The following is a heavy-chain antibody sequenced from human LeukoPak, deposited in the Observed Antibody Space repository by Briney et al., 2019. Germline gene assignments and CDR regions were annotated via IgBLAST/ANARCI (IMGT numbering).Heavy chain of an antibody. CDR3: ARESGYSSSLEFDY. D-gene: IGHD6-13*01. V-gene: IGHV3-48*03. Sequence: GGSLRLSCAASGFTFSSYEMNWVRQAPGKGLEWVSYISSSGSTIYYADSVKGRFTISRDNAKNSLYLQMNSLRAEDTAVYYCARESGYSSSLEFDYWGQGTLVTVSS. CDR2: ISSSGSTI. CDR1: GFTFSSYE. J-gene: IGHJ4*02.